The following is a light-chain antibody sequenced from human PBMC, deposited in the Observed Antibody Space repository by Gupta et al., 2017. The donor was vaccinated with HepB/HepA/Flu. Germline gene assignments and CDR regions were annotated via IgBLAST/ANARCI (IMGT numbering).Light chain of an antibody. CDR2: LGS. CDR3: MQSLQHPRT. V-gene: IGKV2-28*01. J-gene: IGKJ2*01. Sequence: DIVMTQSPLSLPVPPGEPASISCRSIQSLLESNGYTYLDWYLQRPGQPPQLLIYLGSNRASGVPDRFSGGGSGTYYTLKISRVEATDVGVYYCMQSLQHPRTFGQGTKLEIK. CDR1: QSLLESNGYTY.